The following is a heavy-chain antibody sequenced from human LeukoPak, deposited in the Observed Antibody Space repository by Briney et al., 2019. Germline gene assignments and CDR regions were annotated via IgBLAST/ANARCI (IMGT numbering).Heavy chain of an antibody. CDR1: GFTFTSSA. CDR2: IVVSSGNT. J-gene: IGHJ6*02. D-gene: IGHD2-21*02. V-gene: IGHV1-58*02. CDR3: AAAYCGGDCYSYYYYGMDV. Sequence: ASVKVSCKASGFTFTSSAMQWVRQARGQRLEWIGWIVVSSGNTNYAQKFQERVTITRDMSTSTAYMELSSLRSEDTAVYYCAAAYCGGDCYSYYYYGMDVWGQGTTVTVSS.